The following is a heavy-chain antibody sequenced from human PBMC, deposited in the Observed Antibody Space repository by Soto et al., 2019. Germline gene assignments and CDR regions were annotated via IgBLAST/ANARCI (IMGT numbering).Heavy chain of an antibody. CDR1: GGTFSSYA. CDR3: ARADQYCSGGSCYSYYGMDV. V-gene: IGHV1-69*01. D-gene: IGHD2-15*01. J-gene: IGHJ6*02. Sequence: QVQLVQSGAEVKKPGSSVKVSCKASGGTFSSYAISWVRQAPGQGLEWTGGIIPIFCTANYAQKFQGRVTITADESTSTAYMELSSLRSEDTAVYYCARADQYCSGGSCYSYYGMDVWGQGTTVTVSS. CDR2: IIPIFCTA.